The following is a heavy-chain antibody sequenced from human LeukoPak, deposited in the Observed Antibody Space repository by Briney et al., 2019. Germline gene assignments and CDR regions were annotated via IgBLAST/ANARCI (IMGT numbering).Heavy chain of an antibody. V-gene: IGHV3-30*02. J-gene: IGHJ4*02. CDR2: IRYDGSNK. CDR1: GFTFSSYG. Sequence: GGSLRLSCASSGFTFSSYGMHWVRQAPGKGLEWVAFIRYDGSNKYYADSVKGRFTISRDNSKNTLYLQMNSLRAEDTAVYYCARGRPGDPRPYYDILTGSGSPYYWGQGTLVTVSS. CDR3: ARGRPGDPRPYYDILTGSGSPYY. D-gene: IGHD3-9*01.